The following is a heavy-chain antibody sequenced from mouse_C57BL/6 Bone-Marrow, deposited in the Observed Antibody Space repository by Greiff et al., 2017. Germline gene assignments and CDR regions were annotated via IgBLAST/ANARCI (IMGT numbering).Heavy chain of an antibody. CDR2: IWSGGST. CDR3: ARPILLGRNYYAMDY. V-gene: IGHV2-2*01. Sequence: QVQLQQSGPGLVQPSQSLSITCTVSGFSLTSYGVHWVRQSPGKGLEWLGVIWSGGSTDYNAAFISRLSISKDNSKSQVFFKMNSLQADDTAIYYCARPILLGRNYYAMDYWGQGTSVTVSS. J-gene: IGHJ4*01. CDR1: GFSLTSYG. D-gene: IGHD1-1*01.